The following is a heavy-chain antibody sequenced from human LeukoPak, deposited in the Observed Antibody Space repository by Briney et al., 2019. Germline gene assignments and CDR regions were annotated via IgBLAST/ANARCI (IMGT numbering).Heavy chain of an antibody. J-gene: IGHJ4*02. CDR1: GFTFSSYS. Sequence: GGSLRLSCAASGFTFSSYSMNWVRQAPGKGLEWVSSISSSSSYIYYADSVKGRFTISGDNAKNSLYLQMNSLRAEDTAVYYCARHIAVAGTDYWGQGTLVTVSS. V-gene: IGHV3-21*01. CDR3: ARHIAVAGTDY. CDR2: ISSSSSYI. D-gene: IGHD6-19*01.